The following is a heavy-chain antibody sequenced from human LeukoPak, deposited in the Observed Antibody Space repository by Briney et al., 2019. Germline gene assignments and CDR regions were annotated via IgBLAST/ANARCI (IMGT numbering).Heavy chain of an antibody. Sequence: PGGSLRLSCAASGFTFSSYAMSWVRQAPGKGLEWVSAISGSGGSTYYADSVKGRFTISRDNSKNTLYLQLNSLRAEDTAIYYCAKRTGYSSGSVDYWGQGTLVTVSS. CDR2: ISGSGGST. V-gene: IGHV3-23*01. CDR1: GFTFSSYA. D-gene: IGHD6-19*01. J-gene: IGHJ4*02. CDR3: AKRTGYSSGSVDY.